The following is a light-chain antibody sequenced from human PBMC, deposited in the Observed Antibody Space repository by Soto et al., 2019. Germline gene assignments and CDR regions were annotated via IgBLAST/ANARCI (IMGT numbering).Light chain of an antibody. CDR1: SSDVDNYNN. J-gene: IGLJ1*01. Sequence: QSALTQPRSVSGSPGQSVTISCTRTSSDVDNYNNVSWYQQHPGKAPKLLIYDVNKRPSGVPYRFSGSKSGNTASLTISGLPAGDEADYCCCSYAGTYTRVFGTGTQLTVL. CDR3: CSYAGTYTRV. V-gene: IGLV2-11*01. CDR2: DVN.